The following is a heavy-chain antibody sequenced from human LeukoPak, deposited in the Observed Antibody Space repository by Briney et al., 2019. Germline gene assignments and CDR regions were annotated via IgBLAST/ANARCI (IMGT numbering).Heavy chain of an antibody. J-gene: IGHJ4*02. CDR3: ARQDCSGGSCYLDY. D-gene: IGHD2-15*01. CDR2: ISYDGRNQ. CDR1: GFTFSNYA. Sequence: GTSLRLSCVASGFTFSNYAMHWVRQAPGKGLEWVAVISYDGRNQYYADSVRGRFTISREKSKNTLYVQMNSLSAEDTAEYKCARQDCSGGSCYLDYWGQGILVTVSS. V-gene: IGHV3-30*04.